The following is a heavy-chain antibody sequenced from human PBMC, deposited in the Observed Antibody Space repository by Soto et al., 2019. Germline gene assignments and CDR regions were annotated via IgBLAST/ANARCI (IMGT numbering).Heavy chain of an antibody. CDR3: ARGWRFDP. CDR2: INHSGTT. D-gene: IGHD1-1*01. CDR1: VGSFSGYQ. Sequence: PSETLSLTCGVYVGSFSGYQWNWIRQSPGQGLEWIGEINHSGTTKYNPSLESRINLSVDTSKKQFSLKMFSVTAADTAIYYCARGWRFDPRGQGTQVTVSS. J-gene: IGHJ5*02. V-gene: IGHV4-34*01.